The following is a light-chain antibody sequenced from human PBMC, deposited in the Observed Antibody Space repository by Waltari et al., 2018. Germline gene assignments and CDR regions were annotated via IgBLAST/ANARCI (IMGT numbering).Light chain of an antibody. CDR2: GAS. CDR3: QHHFRLPAT. Sequence: RSTPSCRASQSISRYLAWYQQKPGQAPRLLIYGASTRATGIPDRFSGSGSGTDFSLTISGLEPEDSAVYYCQHHFRLPATFGQGTKVEIK. CDR1: QSISRY. V-gene: IGKV3-20*01. J-gene: IGKJ1*01.